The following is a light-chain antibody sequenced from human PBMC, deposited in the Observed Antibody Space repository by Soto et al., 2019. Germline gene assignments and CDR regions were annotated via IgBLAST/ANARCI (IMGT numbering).Light chain of an antibody. Sequence: QSVLTQPASISGSPGQSITISCTGTNSDVGGYNYVSWYQQYPGKAPKLMIYDVDNRPSGVSYRLSGSKSGKTASLTISGLQAEDEADYYCSSYTTSSTVVFGGGTKLTVL. CDR2: DVD. V-gene: IGLV2-14*01. CDR1: NSDVGGYNY. CDR3: SSYTTSSTVV. J-gene: IGLJ2*01.